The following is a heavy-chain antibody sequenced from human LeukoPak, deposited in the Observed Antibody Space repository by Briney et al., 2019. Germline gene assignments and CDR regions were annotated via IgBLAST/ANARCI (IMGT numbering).Heavy chain of an antibody. V-gene: IGHV3-23*01. CDR1: GFTFSSYS. D-gene: IGHD4-17*01. CDR3: ATLGDYGDFYFDY. CDR2: ISGSSGST. Sequence: GGSLRLSCAASGFTFSSYSMNWVRQAPGKGLEWVSAISGSSGSTYYADSVKGRFTISRDNSKNTLYLQMNSLRAEDTAVYYCATLGDYGDFYFDYWGQGTLVTVSS. J-gene: IGHJ4*02.